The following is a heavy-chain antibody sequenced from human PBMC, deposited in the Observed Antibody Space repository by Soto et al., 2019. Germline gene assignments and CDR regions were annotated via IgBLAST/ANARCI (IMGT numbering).Heavy chain of an antibody. CDR1: GFTFSSYA. CDR2: ISGSGGST. V-gene: IGHV3-23*01. J-gene: IGHJ4*02. CDR3: AKTPGDSRVY. D-gene: IGHD4-17*01. Sequence: GGSLRLSCAASGFTFSSYAMHWVRQAPGKGLEYVSAISGSGGSTYYADSVKGRFTISRDNSKNTLYLQMNSLRAEDTAVYYCAKTPGDSRVYWGQGTLVTVSS.